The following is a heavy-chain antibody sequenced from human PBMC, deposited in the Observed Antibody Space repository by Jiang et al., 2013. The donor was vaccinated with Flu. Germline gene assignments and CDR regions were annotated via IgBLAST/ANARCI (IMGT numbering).Heavy chain of an antibody. CDR1: GYTFTGYY. CDR3: TRARPTKYNFDSSSTYRDY. J-gene: IGHJ4*02. Sequence: VQLVESGTEVKKPGASVRVSCRASGYTFTGYYMHWVRQAPGQGLEWMGRIDPKSGDANYAQKFHGRVTMTMDTSVSAVYMELSTLYFDDTAVYYCTRARPTKYNFDSSSTYRDYWGQGTLVTVSS. D-gene: IGHD3-22*01. CDR2: IDPKSGDA. V-gene: IGHV1-2*06.